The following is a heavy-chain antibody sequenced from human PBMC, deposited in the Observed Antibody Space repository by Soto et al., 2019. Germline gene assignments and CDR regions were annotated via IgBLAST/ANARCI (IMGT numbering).Heavy chain of an antibody. CDR1: GGTFSSYA. CDR2: IIPIFGTA. V-gene: IGHV1-69*01. J-gene: IGHJ6*02. CDR3: ARRRDWDYDSSGYYHYYGMDV. D-gene: IGHD3-22*01. Sequence: QVQLVQSGAEVKKPGSSVKVSCKASGGTFSSYAISWVRQAPGQGLEWMGGIIPIFGTANYAQKFQGRVTITADESTSTAYMELSSLRSEDTAVYYCARRRDWDYDSSGYYHYYGMDVWGQGTTVTVSS.